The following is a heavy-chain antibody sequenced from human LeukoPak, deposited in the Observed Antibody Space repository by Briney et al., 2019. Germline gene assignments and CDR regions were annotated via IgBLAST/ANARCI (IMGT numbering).Heavy chain of an antibody. CDR1: GYTFTSYG. Sequence: ASVKVSCKASGYTFTSYGISWVRQAPGQGLEWMGWISAYNGNSNYAQKLQGRVTMTTDTSTSTAYMELRSLRSDDTAVYYCARDGGWELRHYYYYMDVWGKGTTVTVSS. CDR2: ISAYNGNS. J-gene: IGHJ6*03. D-gene: IGHD1-26*01. CDR3: ARDGGWELRHYYYYMDV. V-gene: IGHV1-18*01.